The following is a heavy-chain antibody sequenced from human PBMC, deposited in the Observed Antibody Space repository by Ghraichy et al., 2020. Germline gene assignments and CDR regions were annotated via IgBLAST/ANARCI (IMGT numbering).Heavy chain of an antibody. J-gene: IGHJ6*03. CDR1: DGSISSSSHY. V-gene: IGHV4-39*07. Sequence: SETLSLTCTVSDGSISSSSHYWGWIRQPPRKGLEWIGHIYYRGSAFYNPSLKSRVTISVDTSKNQFSLKFSSVTAADTAVYYCARRIGPYYMDVWGKGTTVIVSS. CDR3: ARRIGPYYMDV. D-gene: IGHD2/OR15-2a*01. CDR2: IYYRGSA.